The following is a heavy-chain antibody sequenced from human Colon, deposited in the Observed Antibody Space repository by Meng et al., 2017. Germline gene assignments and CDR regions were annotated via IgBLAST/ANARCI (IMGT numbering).Heavy chain of an antibody. CDR3: ARSDPQLDA. V-gene: IGHV1-2*02. CDR1: GFSFVGYY. CDR2: VVPSSGAT. J-gene: IGHJ5*02. Sequence: VQLVQSGTEVKKPGASVKFSCKTSGFSFVGYYIHWLRQAPGQGFEWIGWVVPSSGATIYAPKFLGRVTLTRDTSITTAYMELTSLTSDDTAVYYCARSDPQLDAWGQGTLVTVSS. D-gene: IGHD1-1*01.